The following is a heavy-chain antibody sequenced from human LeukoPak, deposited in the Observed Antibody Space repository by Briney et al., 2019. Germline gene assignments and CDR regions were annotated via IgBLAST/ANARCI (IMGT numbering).Heavy chain of an antibody. V-gene: IGHV3-7*01. CDR3: ARGDFWSGSDY. CDR1: GFTFNKSW. D-gene: IGHD3-3*01. J-gene: IGHJ4*02. Sequence: GGSLRLSCAASGFTFNKSWMSWVRQAPGKGPEWLANIKEDGTQKYYVDSVRGRFTISRDNAENSLYLQMNSLRPEDTAVYYCARGDFWSGSDYWGQGTLVTVSS. CDR2: IKEDGTQK.